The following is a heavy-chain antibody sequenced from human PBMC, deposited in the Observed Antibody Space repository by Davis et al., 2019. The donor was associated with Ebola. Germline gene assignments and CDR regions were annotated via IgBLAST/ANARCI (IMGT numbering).Heavy chain of an antibody. CDR3: AKDGSSGTWDS. Sequence: PGGSLRLSCAASGFTFSSYPMSWVRQAPGKGLEWVSAISGSGGRTFYLDSVKGRSTISRDFSKNTLYLEMNSLKVDDTAIYYCAKDGSSGTWDSWGQGTLVTVSS. J-gene: IGHJ5*01. V-gene: IGHV3-23*01. CDR2: ISGSGGRT. CDR1: GFTFSSYP. D-gene: IGHD6-19*01.